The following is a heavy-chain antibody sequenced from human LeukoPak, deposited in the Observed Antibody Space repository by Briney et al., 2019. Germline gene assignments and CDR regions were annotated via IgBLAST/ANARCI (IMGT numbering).Heavy chain of an antibody. J-gene: IGHJ3*02. CDR2: INHSGNS. CDR1: GGSFSGYY. D-gene: IGHD3-16*01. Sequence: PSETLSLTCAVYGGSFSGYYWSWIRQPPGKGLEWIGEINHSGNSNYTPSLKSRVTVSLDTSKKQFSLKLDPVTAADTAVYYCARGRRFQLVSCYAAFDIWGQGTMVTVSS. V-gene: IGHV4-34*01. CDR3: ARGRRFQLVSCYAAFDI.